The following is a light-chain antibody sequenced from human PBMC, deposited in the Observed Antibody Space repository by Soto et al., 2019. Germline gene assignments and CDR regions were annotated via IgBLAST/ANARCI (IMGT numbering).Light chain of an antibody. CDR3: QEYGSSRT. J-gene: IGKJ1*01. Sequence: EIVLTQSPGTLSLSPGERATLSCRASQSVTSNSLAWYQQKPGQAPRLLIYGAYNRATGIPDRFSGSGSGTDFTLTISTLEPEDFAVYYCQEYGSSRTFGLGTKVEIK. CDR2: GAY. V-gene: IGKV3-20*01. CDR1: QSVTSNS.